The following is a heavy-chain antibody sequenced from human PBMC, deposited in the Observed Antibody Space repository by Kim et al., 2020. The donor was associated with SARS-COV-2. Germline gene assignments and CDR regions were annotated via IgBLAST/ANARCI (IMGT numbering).Heavy chain of an antibody. Sequence: GGSLRLSCAASGFGSFNFYAMTWVRQVPGKGLEWVSGINDRGDRTYYVDSVKGRFIISRDNSKSTVYMEMNSLRAEDTALYYCTPNSYCDPSDHWGQGTLVTVSS. CDR1: GFGSFNFYA. J-gene: IGHJ4*02. CDR2: INDRGDRT. D-gene: IGHD4-17*01. CDR3: TPNSYCDPSDH. V-gene: IGHV3-23*01.